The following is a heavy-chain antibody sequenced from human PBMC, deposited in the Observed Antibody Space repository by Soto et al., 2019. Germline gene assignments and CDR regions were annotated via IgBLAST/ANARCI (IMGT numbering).Heavy chain of an antibody. Sequence: PSETLSLTCAVYGGSFSGYYWSWIRQPPGKGLEWIGEINHSGSTNYNPSLKSRVTISVDTSKNQFSLKLSSVTAADTAVYYCARARPYYYDIWGQGTLVTVS. J-gene: IGHJ4*02. D-gene: IGHD3-22*01. CDR3: ARARPYYYDI. CDR1: GGSFSGYY. CDR2: INHSGST. V-gene: IGHV4-34*01.